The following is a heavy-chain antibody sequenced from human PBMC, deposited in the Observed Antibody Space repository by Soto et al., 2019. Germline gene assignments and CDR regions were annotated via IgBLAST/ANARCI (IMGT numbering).Heavy chain of an antibody. CDR1: GGPISSSY. Sequence: SETLSLTCTVSGGPISSSYWSWIRQPPGKGLEWIGNIYYSGSTNYNPSLKSRVTISVDTSKNQFSLKLSSVTAADTAVYYCARERYYGMDVWGQGTTVTVSS. V-gene: IGHV4-59*01. CDR3: ARERYYGMDV. CDR2: IYYSGST. J-gene: IGHJ6*02.